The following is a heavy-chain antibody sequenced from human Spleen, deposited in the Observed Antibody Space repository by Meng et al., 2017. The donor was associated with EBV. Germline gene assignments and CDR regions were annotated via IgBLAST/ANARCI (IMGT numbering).Heavy chain of an antibody. Sequence: GAKTPEPSLTVTWTACCSPFSGYHSALAVPGTRQPPGWALEWLSLIVCNDDKRYCQALNTILTITKNTTNNQVVITMTNMGPADNATYCCGHRSKSGYEFAKWGQGTLVTVSS. V-gene: IGHV2-5*01. J-gene: IGHJ4*02. CDR2: IVCNDDK. D-gene: IGHD5-12*01. CDR3: GHRSKSGYEFAK. CDR1: PFSGYHSALA.